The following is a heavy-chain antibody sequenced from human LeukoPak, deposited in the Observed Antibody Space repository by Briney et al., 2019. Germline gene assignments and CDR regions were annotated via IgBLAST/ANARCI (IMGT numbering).Heavy chain of an antibody. J-gene: IGHJ2*01. D-gene: IGHD2-21*02. CDR1: GGSISSYY. CDR3: ARLYRKVVTAEYFDL. Sequence: SETLSLTCTVSGGSISSYYWSWIRQPPGKALEWIGYIYYSGSTNYNPSLKSRVTISVDTSKNQFSLKLSSVTAADTAVYYCARLYRKVVTAEYFDLWGRGTLVTVSS. V-gene: IGHV4-59*01. CDR2: IYYSGST.